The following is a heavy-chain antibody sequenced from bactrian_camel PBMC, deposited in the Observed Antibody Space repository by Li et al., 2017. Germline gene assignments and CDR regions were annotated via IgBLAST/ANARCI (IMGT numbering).Heavy chain of an antibody. CDR2: TYDGTS. Sequence: HVQLVESGGGSVQAGGSLRLSCVATGYMPSTTCMGWFRQAPGKGLEWVAHTYDGTSCYSDSVKGRFTSSRDSAKQTLHLQLNSLKTDDTAMYYCAKGGITWGDELDYWGQGTQVTVS. CDR3: AKGGITWGDELDY. J-gene: IGHJ4*01. V-gene: IGHV3S1*01. D-gene: IGHD5*01. CDR1: GYMPSTTC.